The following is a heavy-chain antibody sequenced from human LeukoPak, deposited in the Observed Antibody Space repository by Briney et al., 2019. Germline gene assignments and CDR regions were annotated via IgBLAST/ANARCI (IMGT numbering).Heavy chain of an antibody. CDR1: GGSISSYY. CDR2: IYYSGCT. CDR3: AREVVTVVTPANWFDP. J-gene: IGHJ5*02. Sequence: SETLSLTCTVSGGSISSYYWSWIRQPPGKGLEWIGYIYYSGCTNYNPSLKSRVTISVDTSKNQFSLKLSSVTAADTAVYYCAREVVTVVTPANWFDPWGQGTLVTVSS. V-gene: IGHV4-59*01. D-gene: IGHD4-23*01.